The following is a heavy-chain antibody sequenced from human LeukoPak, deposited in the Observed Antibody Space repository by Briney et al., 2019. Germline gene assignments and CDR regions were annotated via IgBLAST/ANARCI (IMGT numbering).Heavy chain of an antibody. D-gene: IGHD6-13*01. J-gene: IGHJ4*02. Sequence: GRSLRLSCAASGFTFSSYGMHWVRQAPGKGLEWVAVIWYDGSNKYYADSVKGRFTISRDNSKNTLYLQMNSLRAEDTDVYYCARDPAAGYSSYYFDYWGQGTLVTVSS. CDR2: IWYDGSNK. CDR3: ARDPAAGYSSYYFDY. CDR1: GFTFSSYG. V-gene: IGHV3-33*01.